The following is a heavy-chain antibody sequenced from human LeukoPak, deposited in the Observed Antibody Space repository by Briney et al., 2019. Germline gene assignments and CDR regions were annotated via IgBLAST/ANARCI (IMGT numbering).Heavy chain of an antibody. V-gene: IGHV3-23*01. CDR3: AKDRIQLWRGWAFDI. J-gene: IGHJ3*02. CDR2: ISGSGGST. Sequence: GGSLRLSCAASGFTFSSYAMSWVRQAPGKGLEWVSAISGSGGSTYYADSVKGRFTISRDNSKNTLYLQMNSLRAEDTAVCYCAKDRIQLWRGWAFDIWGQGTMVTVSS. CDR1: GFTFSSYA. D-gene: IGHD5-18*01.